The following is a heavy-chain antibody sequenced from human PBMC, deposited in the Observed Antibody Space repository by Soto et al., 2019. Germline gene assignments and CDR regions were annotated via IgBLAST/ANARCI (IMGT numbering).Heavy chain of an antibody. CDR3: AGVVPCARGGFGP. CDR2: ISLYSDGT. D-gene: IGHD2-2*01. Sequence: QVQLVQSGGEVKRPGASVKVSCKTSGYTFSNYGITWVRQAPGQPLEWLGWISLYSDGTNYAQKFQGRVSMNTDTSTTTGHMELRRLRSGDTAGYYWAGVVPCARGGFGPWGQGTLVTGSS. J-gene: IGHJ5*02. V-gene: IGHV1-18*01. CDR1: GYTFSNYG.